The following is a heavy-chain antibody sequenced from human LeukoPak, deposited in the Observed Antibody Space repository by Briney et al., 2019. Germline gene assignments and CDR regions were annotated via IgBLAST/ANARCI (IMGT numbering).Heavy chain of an antibody. CDR2: IYYSGST. D-gene: IGHD3-16*01. CDR1: GGSISSGGYY. Sequence: PSETLSLTCTVSGGSISSGGYYWSWIRQHPGEGLEWIGYIYYSGSTYYNPSLKSRVTISVDTSKNQFSLKLSSVTAADTAVYYCARDRKHSYVYFDYWGQGTLVTVSS. V-gene: IGHV4-31*03. CDR3: ARDRKHSYVYFDY. J-gene: IGHJ4*02.